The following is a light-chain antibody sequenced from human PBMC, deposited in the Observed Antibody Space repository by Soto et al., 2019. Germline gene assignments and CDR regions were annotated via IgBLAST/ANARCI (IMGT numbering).Light chain of an antibody. CDR1: TSDVGGYNY. Sequence: QSVLTQPASVSGSPGQSITISCTGTTSDVGGYNYVSWYQQHPGKVPKLLIHEVSNRPSGVSNRFYGSKSGNTASLTISGLQAEDEADYYCLSKTSSISYVFGTGTKVTVL. V-gene: IGLV2-14*01. J-gene: IGLJ1*01. CDR3: LSKTSSISYV. CDR2: EVS.